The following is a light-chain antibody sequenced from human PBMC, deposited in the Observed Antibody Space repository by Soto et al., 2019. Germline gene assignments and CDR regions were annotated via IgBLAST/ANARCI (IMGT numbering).Light chain of an antibody. CDR3: QQHGNSPRT. Sequence: EIVLTQSPGTLSLSPGERATLPCRASQNITNNYVAWYQHKPGQAPRLLIYGASSRATGIPVRFSGSGSGTDLTLTISRLDPENFAVYYCQQHGNSPRTFAQGTKLDIK. CDR1: QNITNNY. CDR2: GAS. J-gene: IGKJ1*01. V-gene: IGKV3-20*01.